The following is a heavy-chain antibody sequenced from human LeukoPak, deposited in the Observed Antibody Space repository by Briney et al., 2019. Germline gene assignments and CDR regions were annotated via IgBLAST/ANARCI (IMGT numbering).Heavy chain of an antibody. CDR3: ARTYDSSANWFDP. D-gene: IGHD3-22*01. J-gene: IGHJ5*02. V-gene: IGHV3-21*01. CDR2: ISSSSSYI. CDR1: GFTFSSCR. Sequence: GGSLRLSCAASGFTFSSCRMNWVRQAPGKGLEWVSSISSSSSYIYYADSVKGRFTISRHNAKNSLYLQMNSLRTEDTAVYYCARTYDSSANWFDPWGQGTLVTVSS.